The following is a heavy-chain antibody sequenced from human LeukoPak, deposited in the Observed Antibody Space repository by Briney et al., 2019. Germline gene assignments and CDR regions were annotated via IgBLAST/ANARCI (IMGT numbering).Heavy chain of an antibody. CDR3: ARRTIFYGMDV. J-gene: IGHJ6*02. V-gene: IGHV4-39*01. Sequence: TSETLSLTCTVSGGSISSSSYYCGWIRQPPGKGLEWIGSIYYSGSTYYNPSLKSRVTISVDTSKNQFSLKLSSVTAADTAVYYCARRTIFYGMDVWGQGTTVTVSS. D-gene: IGHD3-9*01. CDR1: GGSISSSSYY. CDR2: IYYSGST.